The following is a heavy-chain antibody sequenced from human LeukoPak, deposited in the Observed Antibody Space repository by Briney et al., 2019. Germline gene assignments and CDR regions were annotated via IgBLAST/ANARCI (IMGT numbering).Heavy chain of an antibody. D-gene: IGHD6-19*01. J-gene: IGHJ4*02. CDR3: AKEGGAVACLDY. CDR1: GFTFSSYG. V-gene: IGHV3-30*18. Sequence: GRSLRLSCAASGFTFSSYGMHWVRQAPGKGLEWVAVISYDGSNKYYADSVKGRFTISRDNSKNTLYLQMNSLRAEDTAVYYRAKEGGAVACLDYWGQGTLVTVSS. CDR2: ISYDGSNK.